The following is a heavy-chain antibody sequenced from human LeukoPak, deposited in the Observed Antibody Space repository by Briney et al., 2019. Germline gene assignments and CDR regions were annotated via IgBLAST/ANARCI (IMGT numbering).Heavy chain of an antibody. Sequence: GASVKVSCKASGYTFTSYYMHWVRQAPGQGLLWMGIINPCGGSTSYEQKFQGRVTMTRDTSTSTVYMELSSLRPEDTAVYYCATAVAGRFDYWGQGTLVTDCS. CDR1: GYTFTSYY. J-gene: IGHJ4*02. V-gene: IGHV1-46*01. D-gene: IGHD6-19*01. CDR3: ATAVAGRFDY. CDR2: INPCGGST.